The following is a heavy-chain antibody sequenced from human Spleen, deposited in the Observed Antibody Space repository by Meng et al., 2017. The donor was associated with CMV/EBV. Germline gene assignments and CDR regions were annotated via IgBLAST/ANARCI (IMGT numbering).Heavy chain of an antibody. CDR3: AKCTVAGPWGSFDY. V-gene: IGHV3-30-3*02. CDR1: GFTFSNYA. CDR2: ISFEGSNK. Sequence: GGSLRLSCAASGFTFSNYAINWVRQAPGKGLEWVAVISFEGSNKYYADSVKGRFTFSRDHSKNTLYVQMNSLRAEDTAVYYCAKCTVAGPWGSFDYWGQGTLVTVSS. D-gene: IGHD6-19*01. J-gene: IGHJ4*02.